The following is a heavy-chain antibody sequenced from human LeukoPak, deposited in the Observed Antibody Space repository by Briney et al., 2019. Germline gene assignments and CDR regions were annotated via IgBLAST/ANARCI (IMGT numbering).Heavy chain of an antibody. CDR2: ISVDGSGA. V-gene: IGHV3-23*01. Sequence: GGSLRLSCAASGFTFGSYAMSWVRQAPGKGLEWVSAISVDGSGAWYAGSVRGRSTISRDNSKSAVYLQMNSLTADDTAVYFCARDRNFPRDQFDYWGQGTLVTVSS. J-gene: IGHJ4*02. D-gene: IGHD2-2*01. CDR1: GFTFGSYA. CDR3: ARDRNFPRDQFDY.